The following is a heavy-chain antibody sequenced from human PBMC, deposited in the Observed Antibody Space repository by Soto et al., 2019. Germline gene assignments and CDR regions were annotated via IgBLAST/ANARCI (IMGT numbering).Heavy chain of an antibody. V-gene: IGHV3-33*01. CDR1: GFTFSSYG. CDR3: ARDLVVPAAMRYYYGMDV. CDR2: IWYDGSNK. J-gene: IGHJ6*02. Sequence: QVQLVESGGDVVQPGRSLRLSCAASGFTFSSYGMHWVRQAPGKGLEWVAVIWYDGSNKYYADSVKGRFTISRDNSKNTLYQQMNSLSAEDTAVYYCARDLVVPAAMRYYYGMDVWGQGTTVTVSS. D-gene: IGHD2-2*01.